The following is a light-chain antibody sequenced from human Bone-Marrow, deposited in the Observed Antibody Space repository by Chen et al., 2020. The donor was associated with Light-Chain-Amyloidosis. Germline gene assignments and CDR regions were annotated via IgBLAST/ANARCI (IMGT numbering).Light chain of an antibody. CDR1: DLPTKY. CDR2: RDT. J-gene: IGLJ2*01. Sequence: SYELTQPPSVSVSPGQTARITCSGDDLPTKYAYWYQQKPGQAPVLVIHRDTERPSGISARFSGSSSGTTAALTSRGVQEEDEADYHCQSADSSGTYEVIFGGGTKLNV. CDR3: QSADSSGTYEVI. V-gene: IGLV3-25*03.